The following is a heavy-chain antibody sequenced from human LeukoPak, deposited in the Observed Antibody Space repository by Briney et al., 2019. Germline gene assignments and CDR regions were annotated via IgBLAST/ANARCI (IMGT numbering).Heavy chain of an antibody. CDR2: INWNGGST. V-gene: IGHV3-20*04. CDR1: GFTFDDYG. D-gene: IGHD3-22*01. J-gene: IGHJ4*02. CDR3: ARSGYYDSSAYFC. Sequence: GGSLRLSCAASGFTFDDYGMSWVRQGPGKELEWVSGINWNGGSTGYADSVKGRFTISRDNGKNSLYLQMNSLRAEDTALYYCARSGYYDSSAYFCWGQGTLVTVSS.